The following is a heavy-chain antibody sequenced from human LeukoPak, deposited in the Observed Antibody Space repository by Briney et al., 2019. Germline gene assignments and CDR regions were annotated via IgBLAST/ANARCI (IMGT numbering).Heavy chain of an antibody. J-gene: IGHJ4*02. CDR1: GGTFSSYA. CDR3: ARDRLYSSSPLDY. V-gene: IGHV1-69*05. Sequence: ASVKVSCKASGGTFSSYAISWVRQAPGQGLEWMGRIIPIFGTANYAQKFQGRVTITTGESTSTAYMELSSLRSEDTAVYYCARDRLYSSSPLDYWGQGTLVTVSS. CDR2: IIPIFGTA. D-gene: IGHD6-13*01.